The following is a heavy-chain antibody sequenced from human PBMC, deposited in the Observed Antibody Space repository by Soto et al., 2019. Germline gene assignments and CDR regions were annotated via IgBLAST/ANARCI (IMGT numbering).Heavy chain of an antibody. CDR2: IDWDDEK. CDR1: GVSGSASRMC. V-gene: IGHV2-70*01. J-gene: IGHJ4*02. D-gene: IGHD6-13*01. CDR3: ARTPAAAGSFLFDD. Sequence: GPTLAHPTQTVTLSCTFSGVSGSASRMCVSWIRQRPGKTLDWLAVIDWDDEKFYSTSLQTRLTISTNTSKNQVVLTMPNMDPEDTATSYCARTPAAAGSFLFDDWGQGTLVTVYS.